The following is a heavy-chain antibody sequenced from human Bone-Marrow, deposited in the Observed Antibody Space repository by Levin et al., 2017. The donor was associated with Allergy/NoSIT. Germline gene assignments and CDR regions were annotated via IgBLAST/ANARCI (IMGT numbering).Heavy chain of an antibody. D-gene: IGHD2-15*01. V-gene: IGHV4-39*07. Sequence: GSLRLSCTVSGGSISSSSYYWGWIRQPPGKGLEWIGSIYYSGSTYYNPSLKSRVTISVDTSKNQFSLKLSSVTAADTAVYYCARDFPYCSGGSCYSDDAFDIWGQGTMVTVSS. CDR2: IYYSGST. CDR3: ARDFPYCSGGSCYSDDAFDI. J-gene: IGHJ3*02. CDR1: GGSISSSSYY.